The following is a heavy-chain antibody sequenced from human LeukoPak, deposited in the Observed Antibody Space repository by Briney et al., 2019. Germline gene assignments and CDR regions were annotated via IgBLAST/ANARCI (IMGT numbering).Heavy chain of an antibody. Sequence: GGSLRLSCSASGFTFSSPAMYWGRQAPGEGVECVLGINNNGGSTYYADSLKGRFSISRDNSKNMLYFQMSSLRAEDTAVYYCVKDRSAPGLFDYWGQGTLVTVSS. CDR1: GFTFSSPA. V-gene: IGHV3-64*05. J-gene: IGHJ4*02. D-gene: IGHD6-13*01. CDR3: VKDRSAPGLFDY. CDR2: INNNGGST.